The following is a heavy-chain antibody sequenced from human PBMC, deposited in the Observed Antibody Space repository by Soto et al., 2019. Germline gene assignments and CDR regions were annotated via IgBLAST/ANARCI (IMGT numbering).Heavy chain of an antibody. CDR1: GYTFTSYG. V-gene: IGHV1-18*01. Sequence: QVQLVQSGAEVKKPGASVKVSCKASGYTFTSYGISWVRQAPGQGLEWIGWISAYNGNTNYAQKLQGRVTMTTDTSTSTAYMELRSLRSDDTAVYYCARENADILTGYNVEDYWGQGTLVTVSS. J-gene: IGHJ4*02. D-gene: IGHD3-9*01. CDR3: ARENADILTGYNVEDY. CDR2: ISAYNGNT.